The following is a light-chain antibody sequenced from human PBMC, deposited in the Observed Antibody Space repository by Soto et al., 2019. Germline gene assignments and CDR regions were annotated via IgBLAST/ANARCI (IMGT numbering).Light chain of an antibody. J-gene: IGKJ1*01. CDR1: QSVSNNY. CDR2: GAS. CDR3: QHRSAWPRT. Sequence: EIVLTQSPGTLSLSPGERATLSCRASQSVSNNYLAWYQQKPGQAPRLLIYGASNRATGIPARFSGSGYGTDLTLTISSLEPEDFAVYYCQHRSAWPRTFGQGTKVDIK. V-gene: IGKV3-11*01.